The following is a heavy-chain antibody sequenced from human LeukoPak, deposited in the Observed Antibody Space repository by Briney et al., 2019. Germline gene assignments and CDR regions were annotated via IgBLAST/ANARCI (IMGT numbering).Heavy chain of an antibody. Sequence: GGSLRLSCAASGFTFSSYAMHWVRQAPGKGLEWVAVISYDGSNKYYADSVKGRFTISRDNAKNSLYLQMNSLRAEDTAVYFCARDGKHYYDSWAAFDIWGQGTMVTVSS. V-gene: IGHV3-30-3*01. J-gene: IGHJ3*02. CDR1: GFTFSSYA. CDR2: ISYDGSNK. D-gene: IGHD3-22*01. CDR3: ARDGKHYYDSWAAFDI.